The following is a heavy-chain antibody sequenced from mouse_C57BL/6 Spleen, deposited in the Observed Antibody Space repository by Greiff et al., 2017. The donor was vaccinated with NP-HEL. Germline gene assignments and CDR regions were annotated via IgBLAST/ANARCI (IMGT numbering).Heavy chain of an antibody. Sequence: EVQGVESGGGLVKPGGSLKLSCAASGFTFSSYAMSWVRQTPEKRLEWVATISDGGSYTYYPDNVKGRFTISRDNAKNNLYLQMSHLKSEDTAMYYCARDRWDAFAYWGQGTLVTVSA. V-gene: IGHV5-4*01. CDR2: ISDGGSYT. D-gene: IGHD4-1*01. CDR3: ARDRWDAFAY. J-gene: IGHJ3*01. CDR1: GFTFSSYA.